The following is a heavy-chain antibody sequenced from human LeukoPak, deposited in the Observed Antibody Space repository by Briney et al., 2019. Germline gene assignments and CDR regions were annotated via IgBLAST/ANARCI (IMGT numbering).Heavy chain of an antibody. J-gene: IGHJ1*01. CDR3: ARGTFGGFPPRGFQD. Sequence: GGSLRLSYAASGFRFSDYYMTWIRQAPGQGLKWVAYISSPGTTTFYADSVKGRFTVSRDNAKNSLYLQMNDLRAEDTAVYYCARGTFGGFPPRGFQDWAQGTLVSVSS. CDR2: ISSPGTTT. V-gene: IGHV3-11*04. D-gene: IGHD4-23*01. CDR1: GFRFSDYY.